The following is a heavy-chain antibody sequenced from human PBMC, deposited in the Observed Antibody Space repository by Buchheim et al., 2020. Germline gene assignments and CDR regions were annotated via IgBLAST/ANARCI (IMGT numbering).Heavy chain of an antibody. Sequence: VQLVESGGGLGRPGGSLRLSCVASGFNFGTLWMSWVRQHPGKGLEWIGYIYYSGSTYYNPSLKSRVTISVDTSKNQFSLKLSSVTAADTAVYYCARVGSSWYPYYFDYWGQGTL. CDR2: IYYSGST. CDR1: GFNFGTLW. CDR3: ARVGSSWYPYYFDY. D-gene: IGHD6-13*01. J-gene: IGHJ4*02. V-gene: IGHV4-31*02.